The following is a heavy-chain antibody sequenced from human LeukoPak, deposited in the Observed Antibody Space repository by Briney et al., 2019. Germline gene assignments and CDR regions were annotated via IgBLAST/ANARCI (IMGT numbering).Heavy chain of an antibody. CDR3: AREERSFLRITIFGNGIDP. CDR1: GGSISSGGYY. Sequence: PSETLSLTCTVSGGSISSGGYYWSWIRQHPGKGLEWIGYIYYSGSTYYNPSLKSRVTISVDTSKNQFSLKLSSVTAADTAVYYCAREERSFLRITIFGNGIDPWGQGTLVTASS. J-gene: IGHJ5*02. D-gene: IGHD3-3*01. V-gene: IGHV4-31*03. CDR2: IYYSGST.